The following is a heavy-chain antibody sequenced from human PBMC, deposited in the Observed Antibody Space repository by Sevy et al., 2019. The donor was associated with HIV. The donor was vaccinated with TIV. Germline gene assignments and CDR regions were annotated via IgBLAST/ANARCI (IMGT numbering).Heavy chain of an antibody. CDR3: ARRGYYDSSGYYTYGMDV. CDR2: MYPDDSDT. Sequence: GESLKISCKGSGYRFTSYWIGWVRQMPGKGLEWMGIMYPDDSDTRYSPSFQDQVTISADKSITTAYLQWTSLKASDTAIYYCARRGYYDSSGYYTYGMDVWGQGTTVTVSS. V-gene: IGHV5-51*01. J-gene: IGHJ6*02. D-gene: IGHD3-22*01. CDR1: GYRFTSYW.